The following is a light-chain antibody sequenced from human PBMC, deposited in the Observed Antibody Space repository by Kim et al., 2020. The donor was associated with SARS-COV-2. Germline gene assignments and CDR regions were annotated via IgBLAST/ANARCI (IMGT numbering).Light chain of an antibody. CDR3: QQSYNFPRT. Sequence: ASVGDRVTITCRASQSVSGWLNWYQQKLGKAPHLLIYRTSTLQTGVPPRFSGSASGTDFTLTINTLQPEDFATYYCQQSYNFPRTFGQGTKVDIK. CDR2: RTS. J-gene: IGKJ1*01. V-gene: IGKV1-39*01. CDR1: QSVSGW.